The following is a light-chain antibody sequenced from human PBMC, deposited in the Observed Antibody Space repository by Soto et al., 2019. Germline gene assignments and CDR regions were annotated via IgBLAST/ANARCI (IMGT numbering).Light chain of an antibody. Sequence: EIVLTQSPATLSSFPGDRVTLSCRASQYINTRLAWYQHRPGQAPRLLIYQTSLRAAGIPARFSASGSGTEFTLTISSLQSEDFGVYFCQQYDQWWTFGQGTKVDIK. CDR2: QTS. V-gene: IGKV3D-15*01. J-gene: IGKJ1*01. CDR1: QYINTR. CDR3: QQYDQWWT.